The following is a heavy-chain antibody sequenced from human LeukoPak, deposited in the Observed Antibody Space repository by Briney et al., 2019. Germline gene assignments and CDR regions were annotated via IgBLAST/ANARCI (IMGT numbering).Heavy chain of an antibody. Sequence: ASVKVSCKTSGYTFTAYYLHWVRQAPGQGLEWMGWISAYNGNTNYAQKLQGRVAMTTDTSTSTAYMELRSLRSDDTAVYYCARDFQLVRGILWFDPWGQGTLVTVSS. CDR2: ISAYNGNT. CDR3: ARDFQLVRGILWFDP. J-gene: IGHJ5*02. V-gene: IGHV1-18*04. CDR1: GYTFTAYY. D-gene: IGHD3-10*01.